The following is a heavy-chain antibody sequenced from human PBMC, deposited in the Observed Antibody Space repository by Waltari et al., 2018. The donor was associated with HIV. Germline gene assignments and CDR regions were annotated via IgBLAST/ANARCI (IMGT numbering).Heavy chain of an antibody. CDR2: INESGNM. CDR1: QRSCWGYY. Sequence: QVRLQQSGAGLLKPSATLSLTCPVHQRSCWGYYCGCILPPPGKGLEWIGEINESGNMKYNPTLKIRVTMWVDASKKQFSLRLRSVAAADTAIYYCARLPLEVDYHDNSGYYIYFDIWGQGTRLTGSS. V-gene: IGHV4-34*01. D-gene: IGHD3-22*01. CDR3: ARLPLEVDYHDNSGYYIYFDI. J-gene: IGHJ4*02.